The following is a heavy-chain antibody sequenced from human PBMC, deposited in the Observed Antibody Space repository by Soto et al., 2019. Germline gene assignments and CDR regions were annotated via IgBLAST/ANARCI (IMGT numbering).Heavy chain of an antibody. Sequence: PGGSLRLSCAASGFTFSSYEMNWVRQAPGKGLEWVSYISSGSTIYYADSVKGRFTISRDNAKNSLYLQMNSLRAEDTAVYYCASILTGYYYGMDVWGQGTTVTAP. V-gene: IGHV3-48*03. J-gene: IGHJ6*02. CDR1: GFTFSSYE. CDR2: ISSGSTI. CDR3: ASILTGYYYGMDV.